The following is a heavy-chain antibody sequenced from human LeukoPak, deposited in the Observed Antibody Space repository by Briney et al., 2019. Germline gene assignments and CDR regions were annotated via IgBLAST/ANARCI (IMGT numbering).Heavy chain of an antibody. CDR1: GGSISSYY. CDR3: ARRIAAASPPDY. D-gene: IGHD6-13*01. V-gene: IGHV4-59*12. CDR2: IYYSGST. Sequence: PSETLSLTCTVSGGSISSYYWSWIRQPPGKELEWIGYIYYSGSTNYNPSLKSRVTISVDTSKNQFSLKLSSVTAADTAVYYCARRIAAASPPDYWGQGTLVTVSS. J-gene: IGHJ4*02.